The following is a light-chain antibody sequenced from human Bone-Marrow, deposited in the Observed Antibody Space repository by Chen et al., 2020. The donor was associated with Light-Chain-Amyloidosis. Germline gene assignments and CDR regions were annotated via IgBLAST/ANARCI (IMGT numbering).Light chain of an antibody. CDR3: QSADSSGTYEVI. CDR1: DLPTKY. Sequence: YELTQPPSVPVSPGQTARLSCSGDDLPTKYAYWYQQKPGQAPVLVIHRDTERPSGISERFSGSSSGTTATLTISGVQAEDEADYHCQSADSSGTYEVIFGGGTKLTGL. V-gene: IGLV3-25*03. J-gene: IGLJ2*01. CDR2: RDT.